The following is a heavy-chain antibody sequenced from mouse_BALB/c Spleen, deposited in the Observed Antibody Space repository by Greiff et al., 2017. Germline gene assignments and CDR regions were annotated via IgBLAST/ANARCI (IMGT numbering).Heavy chain of an antibody. Sequence: VQLQQSGAELVKPWASVKLSCTASGFNIKATYMHWVKQRPEQGLEWIGRIDPANGNTKYDPKFQGKATITADTSSNTAYLQLSSLTSEDTAVYYCASKEIWDGYDLSDYWGQGTSGTVSS. CDR2: IDPANGNT. J-gene: IGHJ4*01. CDR1: GFNIKATY. D-gene: IGHD2-2*01. V-gene: IGHV14-3*02. CDR3: ASKEIWDGYDLSDY.